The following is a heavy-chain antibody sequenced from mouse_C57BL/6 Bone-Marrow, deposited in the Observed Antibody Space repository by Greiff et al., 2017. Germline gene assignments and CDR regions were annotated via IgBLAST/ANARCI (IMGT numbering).Heavy chain of an antibody. D-gene: IGHD2-1*01. CDR3: AREGPYGNFDY. Sequence: QVQLQQPGAELVKPGASVKLSCKASGYTFTSYWMHWVKQRPGQGLEWIGMIHPNSGSTNYNEKFKSKATLTVDKSSSTAYMQLSSLTSEDSAVYYCAREGPYGNFDYWGQGTTLTVSS. J-gene: IGHJ2*01. V-gene: IGHV1-64*01. CDR1: GYTFTSYW. CDR2: IHPNSGST.